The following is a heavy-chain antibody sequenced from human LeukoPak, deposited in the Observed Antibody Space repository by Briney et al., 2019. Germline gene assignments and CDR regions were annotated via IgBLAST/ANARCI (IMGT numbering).Heavy chain of an antibody. CDR2: IHPSTGNP. CDR3: ARAFQSLGGLSLPDY. CDR1: GYTFTNYA. V-gene: IGHV7-4-1*02. D-gene: IGHD3-16*02. Sequence: ASVKVSCKASGYTFTNYAMNWVRQAPGQGLELMGWIHPSTGNPTYAQGFTGRFVFSLDTSVSTTYLQISSLKAEDTAVYFCARAFQSLGGLSLPDYWGQGTLVTVSP. J-gene: IGHJ4*02.